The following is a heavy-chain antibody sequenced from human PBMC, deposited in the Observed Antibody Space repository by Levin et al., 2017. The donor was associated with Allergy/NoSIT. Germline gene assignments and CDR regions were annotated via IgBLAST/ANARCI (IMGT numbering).Heavy chain of an antibody. Sequence: GESLKISCRVSGYSFTSYWIGWVRQMPGEGLEWMGIIYPGDSDARYSPSFQGQVTISADKSISTAYLQWSSLKASDTAMYYCARQPELRSTSSFEAWFDPWGQGTLVTVSS. CDR1: GYSFTSYW. CDR3: ARQPELRSTSSFEAWFDP. CDR2: IYPGDSDA. J-gene: IGHJ5*02. D-gene: IGHD2-2*01. V-gene: IGHV5-51*01.